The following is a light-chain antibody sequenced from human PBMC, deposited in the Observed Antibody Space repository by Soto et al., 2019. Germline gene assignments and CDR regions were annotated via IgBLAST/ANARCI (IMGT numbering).Light chain of an antibody. CDR1: QSLSHSDGKTY. CDR3: TQSLQLHVP. CDR2: EVS. J-gene: IGKJ4*01. Sequence: DIVLTQTPLSLSVTPGQPASISCKSSQSLSHSDGKTYLYWYLQKPGQPHRLLMYEVSNRFSGVPDRFSGSGSGTDFTLKIGLVEAEDVGVCYCTQSLQLHVPFGGGTKVEIK. V-gene: IGKV2D-29*01.